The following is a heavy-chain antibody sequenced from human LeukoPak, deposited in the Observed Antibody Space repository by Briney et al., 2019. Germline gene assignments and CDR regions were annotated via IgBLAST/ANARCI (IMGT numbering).Heavy chain of an antibody. CDR1: GFTFSSYA. CDR3: AKGLQHSNLD. J-gene: IGHJ4*01. V-gene: IGHV3-23*01. D-gene: IGHD5-18*01. CDR2: ISGSGGST. Sequence: SGGSLRLSCAASGFTFSSYAMSWVRQAPGKGLEWVSAISGSGGSTYYADSVKGRFVISRDNSGNTLDLQMNSLRAEDTAVYYCAKGLQHSNLDWGHGTLVTVSS.